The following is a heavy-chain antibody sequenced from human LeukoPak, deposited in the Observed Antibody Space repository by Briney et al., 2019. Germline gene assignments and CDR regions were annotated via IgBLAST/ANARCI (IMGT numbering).Heavy chain of an antibody. CDR2: ISHDGSTE. J-gene: IGHJ3*02. Sequence: GGSLRLSCAASGFTFSRYGMHWVRQAPGKGLEWVAVISHDGSTEYYADSVKGRFTISRDNSKNLPYLQMNSLRGDDTAVFYCARPGLEWLLYDAFDIWGQGTMVTVSS. CDR3: ARPGLEWLLYDAFDI. D-gene: IGHD3-3*01. CDR1: GFTFSRYG. V-gene: IGHV3-30*03.